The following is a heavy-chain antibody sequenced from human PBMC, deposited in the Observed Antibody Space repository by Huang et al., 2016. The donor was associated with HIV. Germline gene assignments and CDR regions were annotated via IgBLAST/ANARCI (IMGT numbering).Heavy chain of an antibody. J-gene: IGHJ4*02. D-gene: IGHD3-22*01. V-gene: IGHV3-74*01. CDR1: GFSISSYW. Sequence: EVQLVESGGGLVQPGGSLRLSCAASGFSISSYWMHWVRQAPGKGLVWVSRINSEVSSTSYADSVKGRFTISRDNAKNTLYLQMNSLRAEDTAVYYCARDPRIQSWLNFFDYWGQGTLVSVSS. CDR3: ARDPRIQSWLNFFDY. CDR2: INSEVSST.